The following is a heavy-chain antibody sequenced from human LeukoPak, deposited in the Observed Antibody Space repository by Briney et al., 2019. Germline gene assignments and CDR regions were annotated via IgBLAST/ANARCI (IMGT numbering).Heavy chain of an antibody. J-gene: IGHJ4*02. Sequence: PGGSLRLSCAASGFTVSSNYMSWVRQAPGKGLEWVSVIYSGGSTYYADSVKGRFTISRDNSKNTLYLQMNSLRAEDTAVYYCGYGGWEPPPPVPRRIDYWGQGTLVTVSS. CDR2: IYSGGST. D-gene: IGHD1-26*01. V-gene: IGHV3-53*01. CDR3: GYGGWEPPPPVPRRIDY. CDR1: GFTVSSNY.